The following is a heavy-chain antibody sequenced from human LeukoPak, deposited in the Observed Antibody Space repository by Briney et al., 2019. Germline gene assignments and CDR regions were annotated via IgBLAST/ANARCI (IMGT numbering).Heavy chain of an antibody. Sequence: PGGSLRLSCAASGFTFSSYGMHWVRQAPGKGLEWVAVISYDGSNKYYADSVKGRFTISRDNSKSTLYLQMNSPRAEDTAVYYCAKGELPSHYYGSGNYYNVNFWGQGTLVTVSS. J-gene: IGHJ4*02. CDR1: GFTFSSYG. CDR3: AKGELPSHYYGSGNYYNVNF. V-gene: IGHV3-30*18. CDR2: ISYDGSNK. D-gene: IGHD3-10*01.